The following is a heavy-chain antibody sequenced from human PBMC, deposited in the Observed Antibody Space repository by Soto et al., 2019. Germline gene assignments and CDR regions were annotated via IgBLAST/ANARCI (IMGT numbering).Heavy chain of an antibody. CDR2: ISGSGDSRT. J-gene: IGHJ6*02. V-gene: IGHV3-23*01. D-gene: IGHD2-21*01. CDR3: AKPYCGGECHRLQHHYYYGMDV. Sequence: GGSLRLSCAASGFTLSSYAVTWVRQAPGKGLEWISGISGSGDSRTYYADSVKGGFAISRDNVKNTVYLQMNSLRAEDTAVYYCAKPYCGGECHRLQHHYYYGMDVWGQGTTVTVSS. CDR1: GFTLSSYA.